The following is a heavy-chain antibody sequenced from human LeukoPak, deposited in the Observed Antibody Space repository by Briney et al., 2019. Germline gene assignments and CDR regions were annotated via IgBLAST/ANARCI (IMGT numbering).Heavy chain of an antibody. J-gene: IGHJ6*03. CDR3: ARAGISSSWLSGGYYYYMDV. CDR2: IIPIFGTA. Sequence: GASVKVSCKASGGTFSSYAISWVRQAPGQGLEWMGGIIPIFGTANYAQKFQGRVTITADKSTSTAYMELSSLRSEDTAVYYCARAGISSSWLSGGYYYYMDVWGKGTTVTVSS. V-gene: IGHV1-69*06. D-gene: IGHD6-13*01. CDR1: GGTFSSYA.